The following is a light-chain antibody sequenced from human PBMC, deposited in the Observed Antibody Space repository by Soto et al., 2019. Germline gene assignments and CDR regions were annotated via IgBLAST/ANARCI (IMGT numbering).Light chain of an antibody. CDR2: AAS. CDR1: QSISSY. J-gene: IGKJ1*01. Sequence: DIQLTQSPFALSASIGQRVTITCRASQSISSYLNWYQRKPGKAPQLLIYAASSLQNGVPPRFSGSGSGTAFTLTISSLQPEDFATYYCQQSFDSPWTFGQGTKV. CDR3: QQSFDSPWT. V-gene: IGKV1-39*01.